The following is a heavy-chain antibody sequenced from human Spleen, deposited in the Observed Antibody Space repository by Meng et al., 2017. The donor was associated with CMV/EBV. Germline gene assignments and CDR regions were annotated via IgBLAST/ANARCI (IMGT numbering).Heavy chain of an antibody. D-gene: IGHD3-10*01. Sequence: SFSVYYWSWIRQPPGKGLEWIGEINHSGSTNYNPSLKSRVTISVDTSKNQFSLKLSSVTAADTAVYYCARGRYYYGSGSPYTNWFDPWGQGTLVTVSS. V-gene: IGHV4-34*01. CDR2: INHSGST. J-gene: IGHJ5*02. CDR3: ARGRYYYGSGSPYTNWFDP. CDR1: SFSVYY.